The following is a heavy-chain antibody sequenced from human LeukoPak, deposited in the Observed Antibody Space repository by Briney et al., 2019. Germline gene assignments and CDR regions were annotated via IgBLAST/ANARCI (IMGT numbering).Heavy chain of an antibody. J-gene: IGHJ4*02. D-gene: IGHD5-12*01. CDR1: GFTFGSYG. CDR3: ARGGVKSGYSGYVAFDY. CDR2: IWYDGSNK. Sequence: PGGSLRLSCAASGFTFGSYGMHWVRQAPGKGLEWVAVIWYDGSNKYYADSVKGRFTISRDNSKNTLYLQMNSLRAEDTAVYYCARGGVKSGYSGYVAFDYWGQGTLVTVSS. V-gene: IGHV3-33*01.